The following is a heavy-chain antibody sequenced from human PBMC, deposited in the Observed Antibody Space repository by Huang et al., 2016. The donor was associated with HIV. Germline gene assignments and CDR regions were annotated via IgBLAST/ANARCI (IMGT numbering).Heavy chain of an antibody. CDR3: ARGSLEYSVSSSLDY. V-gene: IGHV1-69*13. J-gene: IGHJ4*02. Sequence: QVQLLQSGAEVKKPGSSVKVSCKASGGPFRSYSIAWVRQAPGQGLEWMASLMPVLDSPNYAQKVQGRVRGTADESTSTVYMELRDLRPDDTAVYFCARGSLEYSVSSSLDYWGQGTHVTVSS. D-gene: IGHD4-4*01. CDR1: GGPFRSYS. CDR2: LMPVLDSP.